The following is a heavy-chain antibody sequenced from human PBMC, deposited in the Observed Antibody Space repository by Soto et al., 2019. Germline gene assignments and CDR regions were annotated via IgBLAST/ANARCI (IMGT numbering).Heavy chain of an antibody. CDR2: IYYSGST. CDR1: GGSISSGGYY. CDR3: ARDCSSTSCPAGFDP. D-gene: IGHD2-2*01. V-gene: IGHV4-31*03. J-gene: IGHJ5*02. Sequence: PSETLSLTCTVSGGSISSGGYYWSWIRQHPGKGLEWIGYIYYSGSTYYNPSLKSRVAISVDTSKNQFSLKLSSVTAADTAVYYCARDCSSTSCPAGFDPWGQGTLVTVSS.